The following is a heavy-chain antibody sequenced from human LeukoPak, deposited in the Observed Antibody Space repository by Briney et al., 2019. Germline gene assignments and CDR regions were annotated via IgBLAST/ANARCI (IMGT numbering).Heavy chain of an antibody. CDR1: GFTFSSYS. Sequence: GGSLRLSCAASGFTFSSYSMNWVRQAPGKGLEWVSAITSDQSNAWHADSVKGRFTISRDNARNSVYLEMRGLRAEDTAIYYCAKGGTYCGNYCYGTKNWGQGTLVTVSS. CDR2: ITSDQSNA. CDR3: AKGGTYCGNYCYGTKN. V-gene: IGHV3-21*01. J-gene: IGHJ4*02. D-gene: IGHD2-21*01.